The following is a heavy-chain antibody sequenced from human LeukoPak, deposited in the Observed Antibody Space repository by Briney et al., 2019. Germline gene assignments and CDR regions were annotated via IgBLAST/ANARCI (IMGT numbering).Heavy chain of an antibody. Sequence: GGSLRLSCAASGFNFARNAMSWVRQAPGKGLEWVGRTKSKTDGATTDYAAPVKGRFTISTDDSQNTLYLQMNSLKTEDTAVYYCTTFVSWGQGTLVTVSS. CDR1: GFNFARNA. CDR2: TKSKTDGATT. CDR3: TTFVS. J-gene: IGHJ5*02. V-gene: IGHV3-15*01. D-gene: IGHD2-21*01.